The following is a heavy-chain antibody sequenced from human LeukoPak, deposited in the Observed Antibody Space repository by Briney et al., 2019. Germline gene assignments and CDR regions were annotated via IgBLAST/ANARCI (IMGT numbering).Heavy chain of an antibody. CDR1: GGSFSGYY. CDR3: ARGPPYCTNGVCYSNWFDP. D-gene: IGHD2-8*01. J-gene: IGHJ5*02. CDR2: INHSGST. V-gene: IGHV4-34*01. Sequence: PSETLSLTCAVYGGSFSGYYWSWIRQPPGKGLEWIGEINHSGSTNYNPSLKGRVTISVDTSKNQFSLKLSSVTAADTAVYYCARGPPYCTNGVCYSNWFDPWGQGTLVTVSS.